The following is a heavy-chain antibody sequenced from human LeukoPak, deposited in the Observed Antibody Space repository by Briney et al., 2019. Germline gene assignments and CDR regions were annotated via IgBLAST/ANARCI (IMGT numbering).Heavy chain of an antibody. CDR2: IYVSGTT. CDR3: GRHAYGGSPPLS. D-gene: IGHD3-10*01. J-gene: IGHJ4*02. V-gene: IGHV3-53*01. Sequence: PGRSLRLSCAASGFTVRDGYMSWVRQAPGKRLEWLAFIYVSGTTFYAASVKGRFTISRDNAKNTVYLQMNNLRAEDTALYYCGRHAYGGSPPLSWGQGALVTVSS. CDR1: GFTVRDGY.